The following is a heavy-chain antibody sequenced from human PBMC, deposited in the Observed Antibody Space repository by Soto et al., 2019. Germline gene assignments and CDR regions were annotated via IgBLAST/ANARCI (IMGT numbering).Heavy chain of an antibody. V-gene: IGHV1-24*01. J-gene: IGHJ4*02. CDR2: FDPEAGKT. D-gene: IGHD4-4*01. CDR1: GYTLSKLY. CDR3: ARDPPKDYSKPLGNFDY. Sequence: GASVKVSCKVSGYTLSKLYIYWVRQAPGKGLEWMGGFDPEAGKTIYTQKFQGRVTMTADTSTSTAYMELSSLRSEDTAVYYCARDPPKDYSKPLGNFDYWGQGILVTVSS.